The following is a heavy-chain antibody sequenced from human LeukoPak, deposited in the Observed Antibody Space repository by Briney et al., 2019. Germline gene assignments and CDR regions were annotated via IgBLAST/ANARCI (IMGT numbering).Heavy chain of an antibody. Sequence: PGGSLRLSCAASGFTFSDYYMSWIRQAPGKGLEWVSYISSSGSTIYYADSVKGRFTISRDNAKNSLYLQMNSLRAEDTAVYYCARDAPYGSGSYYNSIFDYWGQGTLVTVSS. CDR2: ISSSGSTI. D-gene: IGHD3-10*01. CDR3: ARDAPYGSGSYYNSIFDY. V-gene: IGHV3-11*01. J-gene: IGHJ4*02. CDR1: GFTFSDYY.